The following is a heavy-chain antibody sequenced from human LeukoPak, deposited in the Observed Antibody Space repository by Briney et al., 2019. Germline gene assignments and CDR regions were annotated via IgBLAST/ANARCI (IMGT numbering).Heavy chain of an antibody. CDR3: AKFPDYYDSSGA. CDR2: ISYDGSNK. J-gene: IGHJ4*02. CDR1: GFTFSSYG. D-gene: IGHD3-22*01. V-gene: IGHV3-30*18. Sequence: GGSLRLSCAASGFTFSSYGMHWVRQAPGKGLEWVAVISYDGSNKYYADSVKGRFTISRDNSKNTLYLQMNSLRAEDTAVYYCAKFPDYYDSSGAWGQGTLVTVSS.